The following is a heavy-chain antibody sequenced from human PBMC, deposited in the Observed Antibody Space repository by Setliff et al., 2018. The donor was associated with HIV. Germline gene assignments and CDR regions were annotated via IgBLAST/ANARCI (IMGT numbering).Heavy chain of an antibody. CDR3: ARGLTAPAAAGS. D-gene: IGHD6-13*01. J-gene: IGHJ5*02. Sequence: PSETLSLTCAVSGYAISSGYYWGWIRRPPGKGLEWIGSISLSGSTYYNPSLQSRVTISIDMSKNHFSLNLKSVTAADTAIYYCARGLTAPAAAGSWGQGMLVTVSS. V-gene: IGHV4-38-2*01. CDR2: ISLSGST. CDR1: GYAISSGYY.